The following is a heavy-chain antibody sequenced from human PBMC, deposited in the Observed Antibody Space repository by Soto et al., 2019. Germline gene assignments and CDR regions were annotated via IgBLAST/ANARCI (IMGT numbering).Heavy chain of an antibody. CDR1: GGSISSYY. V-gene: IGHV4-59*01. CDR3: ARSPDGVVVAAPGYYFDY. D-gene: IGHD2-15*01. J-gene: IGHJ4*02. Sequence: SETLSLTCTVSGGSISSYYWSWIRQPPGKGLEWIGYIYYSGSTNYNPSLKSRVTISVDTSKNQFSLKLSSVTAADTDVYYCARSPDGVVVAAPGYYFDYWGQGTLVTVSS. CDR2: IYYSGST.